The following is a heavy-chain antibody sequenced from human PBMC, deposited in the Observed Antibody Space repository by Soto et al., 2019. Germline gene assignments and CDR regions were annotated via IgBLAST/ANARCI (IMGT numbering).Heavy chain of an antibody. J-gene: IGHJ4*02. V-gene: IGHV4-31*03. CDR3: ARGRGTISGYYPFFDY. CDR2: IYYSGST. CDR1: GGSISSGGYY. Sequence: KPSETLSLTCTVSGGSISSGGYYWSWIRQHPGKGLEWIGYIYYSGSTYYNPSLKSRVTISVDTSKNQFSLKLSSVTAADTAVYYCARGRGTISGYYPFFDYWGQGTLVTVSS. D-gene: IGHD3-22*01.